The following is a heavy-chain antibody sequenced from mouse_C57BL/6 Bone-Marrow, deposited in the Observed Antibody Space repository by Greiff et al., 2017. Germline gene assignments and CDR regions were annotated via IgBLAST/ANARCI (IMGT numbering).Heavy chain of an antibody. J-gene: IGHJ2*01. Sequence: VQLQQSGAELVRPGASVKLSCTASGFNIKDYYMHWVKQRPEQGLEWIGRIDPEDGDTEYAPKFPGKATMTADTSSNTAYLHLSSLTSEDTAVYYCTSGGPYGYDPDYWGQGTTLTVSS. CDR1: GFNIKDYY. V-gene: IGHV14-1*01. D-gene: IGHD2-2*01. CDR2: IDPEDGDT. CDR3: TSGGPYGYDPDY.